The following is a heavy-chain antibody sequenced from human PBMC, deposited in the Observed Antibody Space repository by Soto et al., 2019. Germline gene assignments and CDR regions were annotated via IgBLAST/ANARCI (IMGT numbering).Heavy chain of an antibody. V-gene: IGHV3-23*01. CDR3: AKDWTYDSSDGVYFDY. Sequence: GGSLRLSCAASGFTFSSYAMSWVRQAPGKGLEWVSAISGSGGSTYYADSVKGRFTISRDNSKNTLYLQMNSLRAEDTAVYYCAKDWTYDSSDGVYFDYWGQGTLVTVSS. J-gene: IGHJ4*02. CDR2: ISGSGGST. CDR1: GFTFSSYA. D-gene: IGHD3-22*01.